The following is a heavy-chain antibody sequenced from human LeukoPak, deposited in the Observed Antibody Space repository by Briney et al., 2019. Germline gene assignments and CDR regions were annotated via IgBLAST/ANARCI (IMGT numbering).Heavy chain of an antibody. D-gene: IGHD3-16*01. J-gene: IGHJ6*02. Sequence: SETLSLTCTVSGGSISGSYWTWIRQPPGKGLEWIGQIYYKGNADYNPSLKSRVTLSVDTSKNQFSLKLTAMTAAGTAVYYCAKFGVDYDMIVWGQGTTVTVS. CDR3: AKFGVDYDMIV. V-gene: IGHV4-59*01. CDR1: GGSISGSY. CDR2: IYYKGNA.